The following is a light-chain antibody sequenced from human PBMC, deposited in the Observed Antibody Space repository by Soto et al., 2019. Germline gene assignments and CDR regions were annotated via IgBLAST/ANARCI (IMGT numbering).Light chain of an antibody. CDR2: GAS. CDR1: QDMNTY. CDR3: QQLNSYPLS. Sequence: PSFLSAPVGDRFTITCRASQDMNTYIAWYQHTPGKAPKLLIYGASTLQSGVPARFSGSESGAVFTLRISSLQPEDFATYYCQQLNSYPLSFGGGTKVDI. V-gene: IGKV1-9*01. J-gene: IGKJ4*01.